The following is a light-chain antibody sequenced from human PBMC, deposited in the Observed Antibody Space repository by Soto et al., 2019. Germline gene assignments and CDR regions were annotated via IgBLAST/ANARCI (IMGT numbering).Light chain of an antibody. V-gene: IGKV1-39*01. J-gene: IGKJ2*01. Sequence: DIQMTQSPSSLSASVGDRVTITCRASRTVSSYLNWYQQKPGKAPKLLIYAASSLQSGVPSRFSGSGSGTDFTLTISILQPEDFATYYCQQSHSIPYTFGQGTKLEIK. CDR2: AAS. CDR1: RTVSSY. CDR3: QQSHSIPYT.